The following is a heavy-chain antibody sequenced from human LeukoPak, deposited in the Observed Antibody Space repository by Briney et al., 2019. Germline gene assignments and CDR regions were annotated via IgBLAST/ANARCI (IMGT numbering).Heavy chain of an antibody. V-gene: IGHV1-69*13. J-gene: IGHJ6*02. CDR1: GGTFSSYA. D-gene: IGHD5-18*01. CDR3: ARGDLRGYSYGYYYGMDV. CDR2: IIPIFGTA. Sequence: GASVKVSCKASGGTFSSYAISWVRQAPGQGLEWMGGIIPIFGTANYARKFQGRVTITADESTSTAYMEPSSLRSEDTAVYYCARGDLRGYSYGYYYGMDVWGQGTTVTVSS.